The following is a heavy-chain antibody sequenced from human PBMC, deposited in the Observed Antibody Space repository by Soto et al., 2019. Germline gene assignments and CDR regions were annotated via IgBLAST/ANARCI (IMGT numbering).Heavy chain of an antibody. CDR2: IDSSGEK. CDR1: GLSITDSEMG. D-gene: IGHD6-19*01. CDR3: ARRHLAVAVSPWFDP. V-gene: IGHV2-26*01. J-gene: IGHJ5*02. Sequence: QVTLKESGPVLVKPTETLTLRCTVSGLSITDSEMGVSWIRQPPGQPLEWLAHIDSSGEKSYMTFLKSRLAISKDTSKIPIVLTMTNMDPADTATYYCARRHLAVAVSPWFDPWGQGIPVTVSS.